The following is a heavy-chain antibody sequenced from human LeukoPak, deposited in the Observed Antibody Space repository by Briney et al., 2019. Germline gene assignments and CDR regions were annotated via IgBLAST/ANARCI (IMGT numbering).Heavy chain of an antibody. V-gene: IGHV3-7*01. CDR2: IKQDGSEK. Sequence: PGGSLRLSCAASGFTFSSYWMSWVRQAPGKGLEWVANIKQDGSEKYYVDSVKGRFTISRDNAKNSLYLQMNSLRAEDSAVYYCARDLWGSVVPAAMGYWGQGTLVTVSS. CDR3: ARDLWGSVVPAAMGY. J-gene: IGHJ4*02. CDR1: GFTFSSYW. D-gene: IGHD2-2*01.